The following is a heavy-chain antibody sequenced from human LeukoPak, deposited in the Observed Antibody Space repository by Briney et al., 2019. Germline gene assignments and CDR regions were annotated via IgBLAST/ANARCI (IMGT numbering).Heavy chain of an antibody. Sequence: ASVKASCKASGYTFTSYGISWVRQAPGQGLEWMGWISAYNGNTNYAQKLQGRVTMTTDTSTSTAYMELRSLRSDDTAVYYCARDHRGTIFGVVTRRYGMDVWGQGTTVTVSS. CDR3: ARDHRGTIFGVVTRRYGMDV. J-gene: IGHJ6*02. V-gene: IGHV1-18*01. D-gene: IGHD3-3*01. CDR1: GYTFTSYG. CDR2: ISAYNGNT.